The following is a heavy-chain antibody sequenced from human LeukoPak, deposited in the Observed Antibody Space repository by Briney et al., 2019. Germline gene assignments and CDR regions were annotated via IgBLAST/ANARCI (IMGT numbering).Heavy chain of an antibody. V-gene: IGHV3-23*01. D-gene: IGHD6-19*01. J-gene: IGHJ4*02. CDR1: GFTFNNYA. CDR2: ISGSGGTT. CDR3: AKDNRRHYTSGPNPDSLH. Sequence: GGSLRLSCAASGFTFNNYAMNWVRQAPGKGLEWVSVISGSGGTTYYADSVKGRFTISRDNAKNSLYLQMNSLRVEDTAFYYCAKDNRRHYTSGPNPDSLHWGQGALVTVSS.